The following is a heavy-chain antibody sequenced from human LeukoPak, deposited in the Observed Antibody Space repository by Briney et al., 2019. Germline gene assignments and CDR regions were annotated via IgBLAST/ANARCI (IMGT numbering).Heavy chain of an antibody. J-gene: IGHJ6*03. CDR2: INHSGST. CDR3: ARGRVNYYYYYMDV. Sequence: SETLSLTCAVYGGSFSGYYWSWIRQPPGKGLEWIGEINHSGSTNYNPSLKSRVTISVDTSKNQFSLKLSSLTAADTAVYYCARGRVNYYYYYMDVWGKGTTVTVSS. CDR1: GGSFSGYY. D-gene: IGHD2-21*01. V-gene: IGHV4-34*01.